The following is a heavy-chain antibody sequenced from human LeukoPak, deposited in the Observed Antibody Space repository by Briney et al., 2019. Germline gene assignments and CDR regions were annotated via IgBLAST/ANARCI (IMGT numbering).Heavy chain of an antibody. Sequence: GGSLRLSCAASGFTFSSYWMSWVRQAPGKGLEWVANIKQDGSEKYFVDSVKGRFTISRDNAKNSLYLQMNSLRAEDTAVYYCAKNQLLVHDTFDIWGQGTMVTVSS. CDR1: GFTFSSYW. CDR2: IKQDGSEK. CDR3: AKNQLLVHDTFDI. V-gene: IGHV3-7*02. D-gene: IGHD2-8*02. J-gene: IGHJ3*02.